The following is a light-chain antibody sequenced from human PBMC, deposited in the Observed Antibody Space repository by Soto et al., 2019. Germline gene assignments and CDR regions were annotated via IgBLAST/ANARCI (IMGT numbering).Light chain of an antibody. CDR1: QSINVW. CDR3: QQYNNYLS. CDR2: DAS. J-gene: IGKJ4*01. Sequence: DIQMTQSPSILSASVGDKIAITCRASQSINVWLAWYQQKPGKAPKLLIYDASSLQSGVPSRFSGSGSGTKFTLTISSLLPDDFATYYCQQYNNYLSFGGGTKVEIK. V-gene: IGKV1-5*01.